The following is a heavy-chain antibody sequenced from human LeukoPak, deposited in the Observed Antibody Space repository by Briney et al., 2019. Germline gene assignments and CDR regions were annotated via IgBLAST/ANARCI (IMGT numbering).Heavy chain of an antibody. CDR1: GSSISSFY. D-gene: IGHD2-2*02. Sequence: SETLSLTCTVSGSSISSFYWSWILQPPGEGLEWIASIYTSGGTNFNPSLKSRVTMSVDTSKNQFSLKLSSLTAADTAVYYCARLAGYCFSASCYTSDYFDYWGQGILVTVSS. CDR3: ARLAGYCFSASCYTSDYFDY. J-gene: IGHJ4*02. V-gene: IGHV4-4*09. CDR2: IYTSGGT.